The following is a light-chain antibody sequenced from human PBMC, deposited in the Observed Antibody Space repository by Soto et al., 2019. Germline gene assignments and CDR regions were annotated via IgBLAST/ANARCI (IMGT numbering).Light chain of an antibody. V-gene: IGLV2-14*01. CDR2: EVS. Sequence: QSALTQPASVSGHPGQSITISCTGRSSDVGGYNYVSWYQQHPGKAPKFMTYEVSRRPSGVSNRFSGSKSGNTASLTVSGLQAEDEADYYCSSYTTSNTYVFGTGTKVTVL. CDR1: SSDVGGYNY. J-gene: IGLJ1*01. CDR3: SSYTTSNTYV.